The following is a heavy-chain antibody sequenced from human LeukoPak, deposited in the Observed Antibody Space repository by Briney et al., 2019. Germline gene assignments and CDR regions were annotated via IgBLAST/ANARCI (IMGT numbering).Heavy chain of an antibody. CDR1: GFILSSYY. V-gene: IGHV3-23*01. Sequence: PGGSLRLSCAASGFILSSYYMSWVRQAPGKGLEWVSAISAGGGSTYYADSVKGRFTVSRDNSKNTVDLQMDSLRAEDTAVYYCAKKGGFPYYFDQWGQGTLVTVSS. CDR2: ISAGGGST. CDR3: AKKGGFPYYFDQ. D-gene: IGHD1-26*01. J-gene: IGHJ4*02.